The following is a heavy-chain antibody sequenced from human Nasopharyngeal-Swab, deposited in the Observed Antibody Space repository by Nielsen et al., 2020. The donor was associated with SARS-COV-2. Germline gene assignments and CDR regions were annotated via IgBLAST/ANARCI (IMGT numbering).Heavy chain of an antibody. J-gene: IGHJ5*02. V-gene: IGHV3-23*01. CDR2: ISGSGGST. CDR3: AKDPSRVAANWFDP. Sequence: GESLKISCAVSGFTFSSYAMSWVRQAPGKGLEWVSAISGSGGSTYYADSVKGRFTISRDNSKNTLYLQMNSLRAEDTAVYYCAKDPSRVAANWFDPWGQGTLVTVSS. CDR1: GFTFSSYA. D-gene: IGHD6-13*01.